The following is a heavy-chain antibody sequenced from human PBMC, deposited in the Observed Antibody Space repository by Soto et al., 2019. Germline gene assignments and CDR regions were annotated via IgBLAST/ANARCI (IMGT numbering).Heavy chain of an antibody. V-gene: IGHV1-24*01. Sequence: ASVKVSCKVSGYTLTELSMHWVRQAPGKGLEWMGGFDPEDGETIYAQKFQGRVTMTEDTSTDTAYMELSSLRSEDTAVHYCATDQGDILTGYYTMGAFDIWGQGTMVTVSS. CDR2: FDPEDGET. J-gene: IGHJ3*02. D-gene: IGHD3-9*01. CDR3: ATDQGDILTGYYTMGAFDI. CDR1: GYTLTELS.